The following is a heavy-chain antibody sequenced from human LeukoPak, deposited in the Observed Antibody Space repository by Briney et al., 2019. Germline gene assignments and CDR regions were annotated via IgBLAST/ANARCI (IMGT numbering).Heavy chain of an antibody. V-gene: IGHV4-38-2*02. CDR3: AREGYSGYEGKIDY. Sequence: SETLSLTCTVSGYSISSGYYWGWIRQPPGKGLEWIGSIYHSGSTYYNPSLKSRVTISVDTSKNQFSLKLSSVTAADTAVYYCAREGYSGYEGKIDYWGQGALVTVSS. J-gene: IGHJ4*02. D-gene: IGHD5-12*01. CDR1: GYSISSGYY. CDR2: IYHSGST.